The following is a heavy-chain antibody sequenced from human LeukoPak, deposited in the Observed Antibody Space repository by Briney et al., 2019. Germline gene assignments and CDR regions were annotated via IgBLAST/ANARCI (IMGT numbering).Heavy chain of an antibody. CDR3: ARYPSTLPAAIRCCGGWFDP. Sequence: SETLSLTCAVHGGSFSGYYWSWIRQPPGKGLEWIGEINHSGSTNYNPSLKSRVTISVDTSKNQFSLKLSSVTAADTAVYCCARYPSTLPAAIRCCGGWFDPWGQRTLVTVSS. J-gene: IGHJ5*02. D-gene: IGHD2-2*02. CDR1: GGSFSGYY. V-gene: IGHV4-34*01. CDR2: INHSGST.